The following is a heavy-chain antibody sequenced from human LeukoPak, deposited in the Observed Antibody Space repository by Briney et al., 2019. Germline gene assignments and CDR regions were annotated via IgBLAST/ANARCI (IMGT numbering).Heavy chain of an antibody. J-gene: IGHJ3*02. V-gene: IGHV4-59*01. Sequence: SETLSLTCTVSGGSISSYYWSWIRQPPGKGLEWIGYIYYSGSTNYNPSLKSRVTISVGTSKNQFSLKLSSVTAADTAVYYCARESASSGWYLAFDIWGQGTMVTVSS. CDR1: GGSISSYY. D-gene: IGHD6-19*01. CDR2: IYYSGST. CDR3: ARESASSGWYLAFDI.